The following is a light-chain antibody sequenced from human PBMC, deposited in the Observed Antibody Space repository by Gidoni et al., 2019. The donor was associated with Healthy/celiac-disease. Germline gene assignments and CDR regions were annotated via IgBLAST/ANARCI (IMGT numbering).Light chain of an antibody. J-gene: IGKJ2*01. Sequence: AIRMTQSPSSFSASTGDGVTITCRASQGISSYLAWYQQKPGKAPKLLIYAASTLQSGVPSRFSGSGSGTDFTLTISCLQSEDFATYYCQQYYSYPQTFGQGTKLEIK. CDR2: AAS. CDR1: QGISSY. CDR3: QQYYSYPQT. V-gene: IGKV1-8*01.